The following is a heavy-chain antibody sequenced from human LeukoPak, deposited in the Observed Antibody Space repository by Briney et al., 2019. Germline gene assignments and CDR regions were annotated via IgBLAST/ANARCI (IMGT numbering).Heavy chain of an antibody. CDR2: IYYSGST. V-gene: IGHV4-39*07. CDR3: ARTVVGATNPYFDY. J-gene: IGHJ4*02. Sequence: SETLSLTCTVSGGSISSSSYYWGWIRQPPGKGLEWIGSIYYSGSTYYNPSLKSRVTISVDNSKNQFSLKLSSVTAADTAVYYCARTVVGATNPYFDYWGQGTLVTVSS. D-gene: IGHD1-26*01. CDR1: GGSISSSSYY.